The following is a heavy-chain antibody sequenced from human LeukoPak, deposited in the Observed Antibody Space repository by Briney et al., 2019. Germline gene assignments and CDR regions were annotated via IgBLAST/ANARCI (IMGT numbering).Heavy chain of an antibody. Sequence: ASVKVSCKAXXYXFTGYYMHWVRQAPGQGLEWMGWINPNSGGTNYAQKFQGRVTMTRDTSISTAYMELSRLRSDDTAVYYCASNYYGSGSPTDDAFDIWGQGTMVTVSS. D-gene: IGHD3-10*01. CDR3: ASNYYGSGSPTDDAFDI. CDR1: XYXFTGYY. J-gene: IGHJ3*02. CDR2: INPNSGGT. V-gene: IGHV1-2*02.